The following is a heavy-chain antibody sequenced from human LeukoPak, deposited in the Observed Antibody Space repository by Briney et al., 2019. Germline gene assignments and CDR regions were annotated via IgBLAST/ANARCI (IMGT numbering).Heavy chain of an antibody. CDR3: AKVFKGYCSSTSCYMSDY. CDR2: ISYDGSNK. CDR1: GLTFSAYA. D-gene: IGHD2-2*02. J-gene: IGHJ4*02. Sequence: GGSLRLSCAASGLTFSAYAMHWVRQAPGKGLEWVAVISYDGSNKYYADSVKGRSTIFRDNSKNTLYLQMNSLRAEDTAVYYCAKVFKGYCSSTSCYMSDYWGQGTLVTVSS. V-gene: IGHV3-30-3*01.